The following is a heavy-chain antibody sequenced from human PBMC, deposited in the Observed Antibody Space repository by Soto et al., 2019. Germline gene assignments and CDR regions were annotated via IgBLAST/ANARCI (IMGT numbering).Heavy chain of an antibody. Sequence: LSLSCAASGVAFISYGMRWVRKGAGKGLEWVAVISYDGSNKYYADSVKGRFTISRDNSKNTLYLQMNSLRAEDTAVYYCAKDFDAWEYYYGMDVWGQGTTVTVSS. CDR2: ISYDGSNK. V-gene: IGHV3-30*18. J-gene: IGHJ6*02. CDR3: AKDFDAWEYYYGMDV. CDR1: GVAFISYG. D-gene: IGHD1-26*01.